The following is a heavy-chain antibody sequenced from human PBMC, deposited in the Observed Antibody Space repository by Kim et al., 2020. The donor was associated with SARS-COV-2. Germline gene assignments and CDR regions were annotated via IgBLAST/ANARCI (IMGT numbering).Heavy chain of an antibody. J-gene: IGHJ4*02. D-gene: IGHD4-4*01. CDR3: AKDAYSNYGIVDY. V-gene: IGHV3-30*02. Sequence: YADSVKGRFTISRDNSKNTLYLQMNSLRAEDTAVYYCAKDAYSNYGIVDYWGQGTLVTFSS.